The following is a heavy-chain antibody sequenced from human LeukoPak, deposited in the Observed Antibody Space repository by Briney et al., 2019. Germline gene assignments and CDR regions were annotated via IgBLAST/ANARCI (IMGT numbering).Heavy chain of an antibody. CDR2: INHSGST. J-gene: IGHJ4*02. D-gene: IGHD1-26*01. CDR1: GGSFSGYY. Sequence: PSETLSLTCAVYGGSFSGYYWSWIRQPPGKGLEWIGEINHSGSTNYNPSLKSRVTISVDTSKNQFSLKLSPVTAADTAVYYCARDYSGSWERYFDYWGQGTLVTVSS. CDR3: ARDYSGSWERYFDY. V-gene: IGHV4-34*01.